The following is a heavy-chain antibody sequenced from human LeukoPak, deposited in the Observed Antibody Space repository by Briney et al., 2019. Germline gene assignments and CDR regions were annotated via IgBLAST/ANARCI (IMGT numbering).Heavy chain of an antibody. J-gene: IGHJ4*02. CDR3: VKLSSGSGSKFGFDS. D-gene: IGHD6-19*01. V-gene: IGHV3-23*01. Sequence: GESLRLSCAASGFTFGSYAMSWVRQTPGKSLEWVSIITNGGGTTYYADSVRARSTISRDNSKNMLYLQMNSLRAEDTAVYYCVKLSSGSGSKFGFDSWGQGTLVIVSS. CDR2: ITNGGGTT. CDR1: GFTFGSYA.